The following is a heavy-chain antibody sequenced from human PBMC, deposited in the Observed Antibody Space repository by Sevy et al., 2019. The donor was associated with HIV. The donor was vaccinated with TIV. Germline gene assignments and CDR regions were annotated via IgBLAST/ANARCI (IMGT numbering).Heavy chain of an antibody. CDR1: GGSIDRNSYD. V-gene: IGHV4-39*01. J-gene: IGHJ4*02. CDR2: IFFSGRT. Sequence: SQTLSLTCIVSGGSIDRNSYDWGWIRQSPGKGLEWIGSIFFSGRTNYATSLKSRVTISVDKSKNQLSLQMRSVTATDTALYYCARHGGLVDRGFDYWGQGTLVTVSS. CDR3: ARHGGLVDRGFDY. D-gene: IGHD3-10*01.